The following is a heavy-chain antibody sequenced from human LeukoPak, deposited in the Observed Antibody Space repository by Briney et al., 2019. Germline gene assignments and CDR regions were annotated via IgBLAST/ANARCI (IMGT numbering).Heavy chain of an antibody. CDR2: IKFDGSEK. V-gene: IGHV3-7*01. Sequence: PGGSLRLSCAASGFTFSDYWMTWVRQAPGKGLEWVASIKFDGSEKYYVDSVKGRFTISRDNAKNSLYLQMNSLRAEDTALYYCARDHTDPGLFFDSWGQGTQVTVSS. CDR3: ARDHTDPGLFFDS. CDR1: GFTFSDYW. J-gene: IGHJ4*02. D-gene: IGHD2-21*01.